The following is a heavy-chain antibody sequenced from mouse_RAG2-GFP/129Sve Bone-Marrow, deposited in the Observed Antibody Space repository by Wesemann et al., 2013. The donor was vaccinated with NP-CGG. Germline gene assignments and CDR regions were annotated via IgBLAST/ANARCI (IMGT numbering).Heavy chain of an antibody. V-gene: IGHV1-15*01. D-gene: IGHD2-1*01. CDR3: TRSVYGNYWFY. CDR2: NGGT. Sequence: NGGTAYNQKFKGKATLTADKSSSTAYMELSSLTSEDSAVYYCTRSVYGNYWFYWGQGTTLTVSS. J-gene: IGHJ2*01.